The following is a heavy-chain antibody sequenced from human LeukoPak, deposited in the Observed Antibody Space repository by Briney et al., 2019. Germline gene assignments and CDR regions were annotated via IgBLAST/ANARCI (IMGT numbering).Heavy chain of an antibody. CDR1: GFTFDDYA. D-gene: IGHD3-22*01. V-gene: IGHV3-9*01. CDR2: ISWNSGSM. Sequence: GGSLRLSCAASGFTFDDYAMHWVRHAPGKGLEWVSGISWNSGSMGYADSVKGRFTISRDNAKNSLYLQMNSLRAEDTALYYCAKGSPYYYDSSGRSPPDYWGQGTPVTVSS. J-gene: IGHJ4*02. CDR3: AKGSPYYYDSSGRSPPDY.